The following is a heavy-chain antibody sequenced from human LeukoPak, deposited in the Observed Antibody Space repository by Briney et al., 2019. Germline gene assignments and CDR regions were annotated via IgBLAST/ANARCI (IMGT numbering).Heavy chain of an antibody. CDR2: ISYDGSNK. Sequence: GRSLRLSCAASGFTFSSYAMHWVRQAPGKGLEWVAVISYDGSNKYYADSVKGRFTISRDNSKNTLYLQMNSLRSEDTAVYYCARAWERWLQFYRRYYGMDVWGQGTTVTVSS. J-gene: IGHJ6*02. V-gene: IGHV3-30-3*01. D-gene: IGHD5-24*01. CDR3: ARAWERWLQFYRRYYGMDV. CDR1: GFTFSSYA.